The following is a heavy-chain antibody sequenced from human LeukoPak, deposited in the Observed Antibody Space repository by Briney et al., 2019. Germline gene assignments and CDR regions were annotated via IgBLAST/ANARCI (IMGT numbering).Heavy chain of an antibody. Sequence: GGSLRLSCAASGFTFSSYAMHWVRQAPGKGLEWVAVISYDGSNKYYADSVKGRFTISRDNSKNTLYLQMNSLRAEDTAVYYCATGYGLVRRQIDYCGQGTLATVSS. J-gene: IGHJ4*02. CDR3: ATGYGLVRRQIDY. V-gene: IGHV3-30-3*01. D-gene: IGHD3-3*01. CDR2: ISYDGSNK. CDR1: GFTFSSYA.